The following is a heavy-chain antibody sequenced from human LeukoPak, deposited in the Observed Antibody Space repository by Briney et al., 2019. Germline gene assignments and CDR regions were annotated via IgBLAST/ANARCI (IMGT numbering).Heavy chain of an antibody. CDR1: GFTFSSYW. V-gene: IGHV3-7*01. J-gene: IGHJ5*02. CDR2: IKQDGSEK. CDR3: ARGGRGYSCGLNWFDP. D-gene: IGHD5-18*01. Sequence: GGSLRLSCAASGFTFSSYWMSWVRQAPGKGLEWVANIKQDGSEKYYVDSVKGRFTISRDNAKNSLYLQMNSLRAEDTAVYYCARGGRGYSCGLNWFDPWGQGTLVTVSS.